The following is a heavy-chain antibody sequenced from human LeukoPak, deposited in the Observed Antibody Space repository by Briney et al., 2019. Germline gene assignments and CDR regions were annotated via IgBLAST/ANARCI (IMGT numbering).Heavy chain of an antibody. Sequence: GGSLRLSCAASVFTFNNYWMHCVRQAPGVGLVWVSSIRFDGGDTAYADSAKGRFTISRDNAKNTMFLQMNNLRAEDTAVYYCAKEIDGFDVWGQGTLVTVSS. CDR2: IRFDGGDT. J-gene: IGHJ3*01. CDR1: VFTFNNYW. CDR3: AKEIDGFDV. V-gene: IGHV3-74*01.